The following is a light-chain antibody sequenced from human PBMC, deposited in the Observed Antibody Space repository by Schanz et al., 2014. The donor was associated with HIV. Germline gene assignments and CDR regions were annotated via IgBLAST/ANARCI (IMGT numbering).Light chain of an antibody. CDR2: DVS. V-gene: IGLV2-14*01. CDR1: SSDVGGYNY. J-gene: IGLJ1*01. Sequence: QSALTQPASVSGSPGQSITISCTGTSSDVGGYNYVSWYQQHPGKAPKLMIYDVSNRPSGVSSRFSGSKSGSAASLTISGLQAEDEADYYCSSKATGGRAPFVFGGGTKLTVL. CDR3: SSKATGGRAPFV.